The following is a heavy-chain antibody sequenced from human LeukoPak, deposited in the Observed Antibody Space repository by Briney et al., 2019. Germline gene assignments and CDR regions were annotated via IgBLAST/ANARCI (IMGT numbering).Heavy chain of an antibody. CDR1: GFSFSSYD. D-gene: IGHD4-17*01. CDR2: ITGSGGST. V-gene: IGHV3-23*01. CDR3: ARDFRAMTTVTPDAFDI. Sequence: GGSLRLSCAGSGFSFSSYDMSWVRQAPGKGLEWVSGITGSGGSTYYADSVKGRFTISRDNSQNTLYLQMNSLRAEDTALYYCARDFRAMTTVTPDAFDIWGQGTMVTVSS. J-gene: IGHJ3*02.